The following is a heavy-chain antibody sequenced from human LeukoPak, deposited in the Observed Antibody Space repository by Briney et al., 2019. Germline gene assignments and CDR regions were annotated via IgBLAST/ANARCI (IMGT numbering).Heavy chain of an antibody. V-gene: IGHV3-7*01. CDR2: IKQDGSET. D-gene: IGHD2-8*02. CDR3: ARDGLFWYVY. CDR1: GFTFSSYA. Sequence: GGSLRLSCAASGFTFSSYAMHWVRQAPGKGLEWVANIKQDGSETYYVDSVKGRFTISRDNAKNSLYLQMNSLRAEDTAVYYCARDGLFWYVYWGQGTLVTVSS. J-gene: IGHJ4*02.